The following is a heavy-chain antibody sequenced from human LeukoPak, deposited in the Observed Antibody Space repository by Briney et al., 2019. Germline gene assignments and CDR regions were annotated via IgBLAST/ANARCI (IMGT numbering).Heavy chain of an antibody. D-gene: IGHD1-20*01. CDR2: INHSGST. V-gene: IGHV4-34*01. Sequence: PSETLSLTCAVYGGSFSGYYWSWIRQPPGKGLEWIGEINHSGSTNYNPSLKSRVTISVDTSKNQFSLKLSSVTAANTAVYYCARDLSPPTSITGRWGGDYWGQGTLVTVSS. CDR1: GGSFSGYY. CDR3: ARDLSPPTSITGRWGGDY. J-gene: IGHJ4*02.